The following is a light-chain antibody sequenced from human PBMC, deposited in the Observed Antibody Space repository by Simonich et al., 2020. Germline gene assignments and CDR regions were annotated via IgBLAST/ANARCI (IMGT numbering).Light chain of an antibody. J-gene: IGKJ2*01. CDR1: QDISNH. CDR2: DAS. Sequence: DIKMTQSPSSLSASVGDRVTITCQASQDISNHLNWYQQKPGKAPKLLIYDASNLETGVPSRCSGSGSGTDFTFTISSLQPEDIATYYCQQYDNLPPYTFGQGTKLEIK. CDR3: QQYDNLPPYT. V-gene: IGKV1-33*01.